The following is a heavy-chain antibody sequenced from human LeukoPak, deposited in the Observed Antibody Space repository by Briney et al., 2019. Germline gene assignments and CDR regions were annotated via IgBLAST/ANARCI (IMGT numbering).Heavy chain of an antibody. CDR2: IYSGGGT. J-gene: IGHJ5*02. CDR3: ARDRGYSYGYTHWFDP. Sequence: GGSLRLSCAASGFTVSSNYMSWVRQAPGKGLEWVSVIYSGGGTYYADSVKGRFTISRDNSKNTLYLQMNSLRAEDTAVYYCARDRGYSYGYTHWFDPWGQGTLVTVSS. D-gene: IGHD5-18*01. V-gene: IGHV3-66*01. CDR1: GFTVSSNY.